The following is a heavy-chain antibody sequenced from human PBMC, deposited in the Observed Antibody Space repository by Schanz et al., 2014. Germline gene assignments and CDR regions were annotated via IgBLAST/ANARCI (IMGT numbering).Heavy chain of an antibody. CDR1: GITFSSHS. Sequence: EVQLLESGGGLVQPGGSLRLSCAASGITFSSHSFNWVRQAPGKGLEWVSYISGSSRTIYYADSMKGRFTISRDNSKNSLYLEMNSLRAEDTAVYYCAKGRFGELSAFDIWGQGTMVTVSS. V-gene: IGHV3-48*01. CDR2: ISGSSRTI. CDR3: AKGRFGELSAFDI. J-gene: IGHJ3*02. D-gene: IGHD3-10*01.